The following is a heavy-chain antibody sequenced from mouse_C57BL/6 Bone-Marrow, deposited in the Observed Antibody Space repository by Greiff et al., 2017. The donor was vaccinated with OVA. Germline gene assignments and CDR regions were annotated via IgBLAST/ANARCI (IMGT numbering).Heavy chain of an antibody. Sequence: QVQLQQPGAELVKPGASVKLSCKASGYTFTSYWMQWVKQRPGQGLEWIGEIDPSDSYTNYNQKFKGKATLTVDTSSSTAYMQLSSLTSEDSAVDYCARSRYDYDEGFDYWGQGTTLTVSS. D-gene: IGHD2-4*01. CDR1: GYTFTSYW. V-gene: IGHV1-50*01. J-gene: IGHJ2*01. CDR3: ARSRYDYDEGFDY. CDR2: IDPSDSYT.